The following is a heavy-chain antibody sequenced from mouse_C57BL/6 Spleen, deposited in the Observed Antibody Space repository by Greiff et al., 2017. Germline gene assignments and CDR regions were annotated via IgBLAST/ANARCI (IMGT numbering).Heavy chain of an antibody. J-gene: IGHJ3*01. D-gene: IGHD1-1*01. CDR3: ARDEFDYGSSPAWFAY. Sequence: QVQLQQSGAELVKPGASVKISCKASGYAFSSYWMNWVKQRPGKGLEWIGQIYPGDGDTNYNGKFKGKATLTADKSSSTAYMQLSSLTSEDSAVYFCARDEFDYGSSPAWFAYWGQGTLVTVSA. CDR1: GYAFSSYW. CDR2: IYPGDGDT. V-gene: IGHV1-80*01.